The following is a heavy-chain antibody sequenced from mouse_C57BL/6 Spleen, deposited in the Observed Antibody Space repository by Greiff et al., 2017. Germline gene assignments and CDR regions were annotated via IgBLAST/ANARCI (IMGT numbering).Heavy chain of an antibody. D-gene: IGHD2-5*01. CDR2: INPSSGYT. CDR3: AREGYSKGYFDV. V-gene: IGHV1-4*01. J-gene: IGHJ1*03. CDR1: GYTFTSYT. Sequence: VQLQESGAELARPGASVKMSCKASGYTFTSYTMHWVKQRTGQGLEWIGYINPSSGYTKYNQKFKDKATLTADNSSSTAYMQLSSLTSEDSAVYYCAREGYSKGYFDVWGTGTTVTVSS.